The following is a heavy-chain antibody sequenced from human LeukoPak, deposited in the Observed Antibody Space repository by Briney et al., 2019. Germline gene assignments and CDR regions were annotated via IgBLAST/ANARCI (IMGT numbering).Heavy chain of an antibody. D-gene: IGHD6-13*01. V-gene: IGHV3-48*03. CDR1: GFTFSSYE. Sequence: GGSLRLSCAASGFTFSSYEMNWVRQAPGKGLEWVSYISSSGSTIYYADSVKGRFTISRDNAKNSLYLQMNSLRAEDTALYYCARLYSSSWTGGYFDYWGQGTLVTVSS. CDR2: ISSSGSTI. J-gene: IGHJ4*02. CDR3: ARLYSSSWTGGYFDY.